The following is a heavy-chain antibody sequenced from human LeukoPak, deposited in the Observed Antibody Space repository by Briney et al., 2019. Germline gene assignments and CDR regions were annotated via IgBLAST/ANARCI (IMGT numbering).Heavy chain of an antibody. V-gene: IGHV3-23*01. CDR3: AKGGKWDVTPFDY. CDR2: ISGGGGST. D-gene: IGHD1-26*01. CDR1: GFTFTSYS. Sequence: GGPLRLSCAASGFTFTSYSMKWVRQAPGKGLEWVSTISGGGGSTYYADSVKGRSTISRDNSKNTLYLQVNSLRAEDTAVYYCAKGGKWDVTPFDYWGQGTLVTVSS. J-gene: IGHJ4*02.